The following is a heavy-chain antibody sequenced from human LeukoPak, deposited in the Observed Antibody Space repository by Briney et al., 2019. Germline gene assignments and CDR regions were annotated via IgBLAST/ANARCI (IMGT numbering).Heavy chain of an antibody. Sequence: GGSLRLSCAASGFTFSSYEMDWVRQAPGKGLEWVSYISSSGSTIYYADSVKGRFTISRDNAKNSLYLQMNSLRAEDTAVYYCSELGITMIGGVWGKGTTVTISS. CDR3: SELGITMIGGV. J-gene: IGHJ6*04. CDR1: GFTFSSYE. V-gene: IGHV3-48*03. D-gene: IGHD3-10*02. CDR2: ISSSGSTI.